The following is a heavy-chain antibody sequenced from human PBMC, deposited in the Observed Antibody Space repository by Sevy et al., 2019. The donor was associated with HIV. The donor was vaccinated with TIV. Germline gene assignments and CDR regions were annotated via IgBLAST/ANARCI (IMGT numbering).Heavy chain of an antibody. Sequence: GGSLRLSCAASGFTFTTYAMHWVRQAPGKGLEWVAVISYDGSNTYYADSVKGRFTISRDNAKNSLYLRMDSLRDEDTAVYYCARDAMRVGNSNYYYGMDVWGQGTTVTVSS. CDR3: ARDAMRVGNSNYYYGMDV. V-gene: IGHV3-30-3*01. J-gene: IGHJ6*02. CDR1: GFTFTTYA. D-gene: IGHD2-2*01. CDR2: ISYDGSNT.